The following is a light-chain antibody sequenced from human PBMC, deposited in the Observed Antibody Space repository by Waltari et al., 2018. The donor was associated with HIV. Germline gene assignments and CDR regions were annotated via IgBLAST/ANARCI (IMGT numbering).Light chain of an antibody. Sequence: QSALTQPPSVSASPGQSVTISCTGTSTDIGSYNRVSWYLQPPGTAPRIIIYEVKNRPPGVPDRSSESKAGNTASLTIAGLQAEGEADYYCSSYKNNNTIVFGTGSKVTVL. V-gene: IGLV2-18*02. J-gene: IGLJ1*01. CDR3: SSYKNNNTIV. CDR2: EVK. CDR1: STDIGSYNR.